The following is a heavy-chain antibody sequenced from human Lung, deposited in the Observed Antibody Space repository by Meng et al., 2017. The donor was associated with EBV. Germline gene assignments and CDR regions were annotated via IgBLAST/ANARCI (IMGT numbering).Heavy chain of an antibody. V-gene: IGHV1-18*01. CDR2: IRAYNGNT. CDR1: GYTFTNYG. D-gene: IGHD1-26*01. J-gene: IGHJ4*02. CDR3: ARVEVGITSGDY. Sequence: QAQLVPLGGGVKKPGASLKVSCKASGYTFTNYGITWVRQAPGQGLEWMGWIRAYNGNTNYAQTLQGRVTMTTDTSTSTAYMELRSLRSDDTAVYYCARVEVGITSGDYWGQGTLVTSPQ.